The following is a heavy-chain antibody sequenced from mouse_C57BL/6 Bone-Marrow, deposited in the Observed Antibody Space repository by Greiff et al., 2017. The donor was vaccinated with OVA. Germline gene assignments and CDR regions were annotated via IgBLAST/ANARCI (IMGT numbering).Heavy chain of an antibody. CDR1: GYTFTDYY. J-gene: IGHJ2*01. CDR2: IFPGSGST. CDR3: ANYGSRGRDFDY. Sequence: VQLQQSGPELVKPGASVTISCKASGYTFTDYYINWVKQRPGQGLEWIGWIFPGSGSTYYNEQFKGKATLTVDKSSSTAYMLLSSRTSEDSAVDFGANYGSRGRDFDYWGQGTTLTVSS. V-gene: IGHV1-75*01. D-gene: IGHD1-1*01.